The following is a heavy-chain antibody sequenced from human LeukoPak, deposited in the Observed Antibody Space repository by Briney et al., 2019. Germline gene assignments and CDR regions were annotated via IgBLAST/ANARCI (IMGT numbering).Heavy chain of an antibody. CDR2: FDPEDGET. V-gene: IGHV1-24*01. CDR1: GYTLTELS. Sequence: ASVKVSCKVSGYTLTELSMHWVRQAPGKGLEWMGGFDPEDGETIYAQKFQGRVTMIEDTSTDTAYMELSSLRSEDTAVYYCATGDYDFWSGDYYYYYMDVWGKGTTVTVSS. J-gene: IGHJ6*03. D-gene: IGHD3-3*01. CDR3: ATGDYDFWSGDYYYYYMDV.